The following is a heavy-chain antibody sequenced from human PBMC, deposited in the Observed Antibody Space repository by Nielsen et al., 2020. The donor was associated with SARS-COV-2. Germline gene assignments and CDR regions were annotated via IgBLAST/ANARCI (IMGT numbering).Heavy chain of an antibody. CDR2: ISGRGHKS. Sequence: PGGSLSLSCAASGFRFNTHAMDWVRQAPGKGLEWVSGISGRGHKSFYADSVKGRFTISRDNSKNTVYLQMHSLRAEDTALYYCAKENFESTDYGEDAFDIWGQGTLVTVSS. D-gene: IGHD4/OR15-4a*01. J-gene: IGHJ3*02. V-gene: IGHV3-23*01. CDR1: GFRFNTHA. CDR3: AKENFESTDYGEDAFDI.